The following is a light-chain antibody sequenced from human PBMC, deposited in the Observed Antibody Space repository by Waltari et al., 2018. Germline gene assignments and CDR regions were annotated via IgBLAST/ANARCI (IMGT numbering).Light chain of an antibody. CDR2: GAS. V-gene: IGKV3-20*01. CDR1: QTVRTTY. CDR3: QQYDISPLT. J-gene: IGKJ4*01. Sequence: DIVTTQCPGTLPLSPGARATVCCSGSQTVRTTYLAWYQQKPGQAPTLLIYGASSMATGIPDRFSGSGSGTDFSLTISSLEPEDFAVYYCQQYDISPLTFGGGTKVEIK.